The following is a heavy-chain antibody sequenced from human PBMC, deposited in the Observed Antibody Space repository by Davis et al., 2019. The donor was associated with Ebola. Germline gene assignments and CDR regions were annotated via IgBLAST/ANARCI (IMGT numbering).Heavy chain of an antibody. CDR2: IYYSGST. CDR1: GGSISSYY. D-gene: IGHD1-26*01. CDR3: ARVGDAHDFDY. V-gene: IGHV4-59*01. J-gene: IGHJ4*02. Sequence: PSETLSLTCTVSGGSISSYYWSWFRQPPGKGLEWIGYIYYSGSTNYNPSLKSRVTISVDTSKNQFSLKLGSVTAADTAVYYCARVGDAHDFDYWGQGTLVTVSS.